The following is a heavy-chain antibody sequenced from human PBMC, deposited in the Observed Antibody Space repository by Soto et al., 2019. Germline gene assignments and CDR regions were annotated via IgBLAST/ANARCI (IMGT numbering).Heavy chain of an antibody. CDR3: TTDFRRITIFGVVIITPDDAFDI. CDR2: IKSKTDGGTT. Sequence: GGSLRLSCAASGFTFSNAWMSWVRQAPGKGLEWVGRIKSKTDGGTTDYAAPVKGRFTISRDDSKNTLYLQMNSLKTEDTAVYYCTTDFRRITIFGVVIITPDDAFDIWGQGTMVTVSS. CDR1: GFTFSNAW. V-gene: IGHV3-15*01. J-gene: IGHJ3*02. D-gene: IGHD3-3*01.